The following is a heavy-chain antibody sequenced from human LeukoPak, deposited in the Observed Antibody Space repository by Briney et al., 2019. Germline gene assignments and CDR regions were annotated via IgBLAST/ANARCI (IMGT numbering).Heavy chain of an antibody. CDR3: AKGSNFAFDN. CDR2: INPDGTAA. CDR1: GFSFSNFW. J-gene: IGHJ4*02. D-gene: IGHD1-1*01. V-gene: IGHV3-74*01. Sequence: GGSLRPSCAASGFSFSNFWMHWVRQAPGLGLVWVSQINPDGTAALYADSVKGRFTISRDNAKNTLYLQMNTLRADDTAVYYCAKGSNFAFDNWGQGILVTVSS.